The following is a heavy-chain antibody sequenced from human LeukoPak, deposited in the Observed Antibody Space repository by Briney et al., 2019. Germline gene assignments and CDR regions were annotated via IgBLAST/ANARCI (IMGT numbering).Heavy chain of an antibody. V-gene: IGHV4-38-2*02. J-gene: IGHJ3*02. D-gene: IGHD1-26*01. CDR2: IYHSGST. Sequence: PSETLSLTCAVSGYSIRSGYYWGWFRQPPGKGLEWIGCIYHSGSTYFNPSLKSRVTISVDTSKNQFSLKLSSVTAADTAVYYCARDLGASAFDIWGQGTMVTVSS. CDR1: GYSIRSGYY. CDR3: ARDLGASAFDI.